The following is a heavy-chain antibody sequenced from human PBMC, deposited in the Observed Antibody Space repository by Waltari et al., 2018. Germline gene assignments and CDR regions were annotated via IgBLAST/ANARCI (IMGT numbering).Heavy chain of an antibody. CDR2: IYYSGST. J-gene: IGHJ4*02. V-gene: IGHV4-31*03. D-gene: IGHD2-2*01. CDR3: AREKGYQRYYFDY. Sequence: QVQLQKSGPGLVKPSQTLSLTCTVSRGSISSGGYYWSGIRQHPGKGLEWIGYIYYSGSTYYNPSLKSRVTISVDTSKNQFSLKLSSVTAADTAVYYCAREKGYQRYYFDYWGQGTLVTVSS. CDR1: RGSISSGGYY.